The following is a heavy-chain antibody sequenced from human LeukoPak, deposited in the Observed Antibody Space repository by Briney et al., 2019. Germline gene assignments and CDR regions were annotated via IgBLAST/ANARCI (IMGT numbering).Heavy chain of an antibody. Sequence: ASVKVSCKASGGTFSSYAISWVRQAPGQGLEWMGGIIPIFGTANYAQKFQGRVTITADESTSTACMELSSLRSEDTAVYYCARDPLTTSGLDYWGQGTLVTVSS. D-gene: IGHD1-1*01. J-gene: IGHJ4*02. V-gene: IGHV1-69*13. CDR2: IIPIFGTA. CDR1: GGTFSSYA. CDR3: ARDPLTTSGLDY.